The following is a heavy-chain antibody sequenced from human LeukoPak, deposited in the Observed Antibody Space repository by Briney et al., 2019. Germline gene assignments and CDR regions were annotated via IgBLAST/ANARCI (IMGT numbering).Heavy chain of an antibody. CDR1: GGSFSGYY. V-gene: IGHV4-34*01. CDR2: INHSGST. J-gene: IGHJ4*02. CDR3: ARTYGDPYYFGY. D-gene: IGHD4-17*01. Sequence: SETLSLTCAVYGGSFSGYYWSWIRQPPGKGLEWIGEINHSGSTYYNPSLKSRVTISVDTSKNQFSLKLSSVTAADTAVYYCARTYGDPYYFGYWGQGTLVTVSS.